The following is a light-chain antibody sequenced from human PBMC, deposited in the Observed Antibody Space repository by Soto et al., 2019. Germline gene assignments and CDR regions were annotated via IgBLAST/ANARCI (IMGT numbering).Light chain of an antibody. V-gene: IGKV3-11*01. CDR3: QQRSNWFT. CDR1: QSVTSSD. CDR2: GAS. J-gene: IGKJ4*01. Sequence: EIVLTQSPDSLSLSAGERATLSCRASQSVTSSDFAWYQQKPGQAPSLLIHGASTRATGFPARFSGSGSGTDFTLTISSLEPEDFAVYCCQQRSNWFTFGGGTKVGIK.